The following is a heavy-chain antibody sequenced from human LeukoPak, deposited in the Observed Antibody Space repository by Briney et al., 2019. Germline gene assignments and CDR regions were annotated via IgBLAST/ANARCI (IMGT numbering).Heavy chain of an antibody. CDR2: INTDGSRT. J-gene: IGHJ4*02. D-gene: IGHD6-13*01. Sequence: QPGGXLRLSCAASGFTYSTYWMHWVRHVPGKGLVXXSRINTDGSRTNYADSVKGRFTISRDNAKNTVFLQMNSLRVEDTAVYYCARDDAAAGIIFDYWGQGTLVTVSS. CDR1: GFTYSTYW. V-gene: IGHV3-74*01. CDR3: ARDDAAAGIIFDY.